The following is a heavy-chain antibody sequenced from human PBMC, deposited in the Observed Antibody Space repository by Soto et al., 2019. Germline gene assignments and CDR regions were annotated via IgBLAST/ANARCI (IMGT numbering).Heavy chain of an antibody. J-gene: IGHJ5*02. Sequence: SETLSLTCTVSGGPLNSYSWSWIRQPPGKRLEWIGYVHHSGTTKYNPSFKSRVNLSLDTSENQFSLKLSSVTAADTAVYYCARGWVQLGFDPWGQGTLVTSPQ. CDR3: ARGWVQLGFDP. CDR2: VHHSGTT. CDR1: GGPLNSYS. V-gene: IGHV4-59*01. D-gene: IGHD1-1*01.